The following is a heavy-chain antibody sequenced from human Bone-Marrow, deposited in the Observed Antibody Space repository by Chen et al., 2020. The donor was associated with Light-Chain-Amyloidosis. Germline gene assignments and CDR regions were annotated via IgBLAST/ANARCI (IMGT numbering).Heavy chain of an antibody. V-gene: IGHV3-23*04. D-gene: IGHD3-9*01. Sequence: EVQLVESGGGLLQRGGSLRLSCAASGFAFSSYAMSWVRQAPGKGLEWVATFSGGGGCSSCGVSGMGRLTIARDSCKNALLLQMNSLRSGDTGVYYCAKDIAYDDILPGYPADAFDIWGQGTMVTVSS. CDR2: FSGGGGCS. CDR3: AKDIAYDDILPGYPADAFDI. J-gene: IGHJ3*02. CDR1: GFAFSSYA.